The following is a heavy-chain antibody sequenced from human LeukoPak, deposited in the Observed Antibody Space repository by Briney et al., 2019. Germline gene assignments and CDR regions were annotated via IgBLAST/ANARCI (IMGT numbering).Heavy chain of an antibody. D-gene: IGHD4-23*01. V-gene: IGHV3-23*01. CDR1: GFTFSSYV. CDR3: AKDYYGGNDAFDI. Sequence: PGGSLRLSCAASGFTFSSYVMNWVRRAPGKGLEWVSDINGSGGTTYYADSVKGRFTISRDNSKNTLYLQMNSLRADDTAVYYCAKDYYGGNDAFDIWGQGTMVTVSS. J-gene: IGHJ3*02. CDR2: INGSGGTT.